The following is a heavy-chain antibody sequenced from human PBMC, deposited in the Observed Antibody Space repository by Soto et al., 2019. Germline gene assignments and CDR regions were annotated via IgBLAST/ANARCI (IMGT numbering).Heavy chain of an antibody. CDR3: ARVLYYGSGSYSAYGVAV. V-gene: IGHV1-69*01. Sequence: QVQLVQSGAEVKKPGSSVQVSCKTSGVSFNNNGIGWVRQAPGHGLEWMGGVSPPFRTSNYARKFQGRISITADASTGTGNMELSSLTSEDTAQYYCARVLYYGSGSYSAYGVAVWGQGTTVTVSS. J-gene: IGHJ6*02. D-gene: IGHD3-10*01. CDR2: VSPPFRTS. CDR1: GVSFNNNG.